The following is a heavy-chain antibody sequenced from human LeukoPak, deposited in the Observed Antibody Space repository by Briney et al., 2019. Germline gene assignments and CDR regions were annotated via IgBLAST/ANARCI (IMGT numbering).Heavy chain of an antibody. CDR3: SGRLDYGDDY. CDR1: GFTFSNAW. J-gene: IGHJ4*02. D-gene: IGHD4-17*01. V-gene: IGHV3-15*01. Sequence: GGSLRLSCAASGFTFSNAWMSWVRQAPGKGLEWVGRIKSKTDGGTTDYAAPVKGRFTISRDDSKNTLYLQMNSLKTDDTAVYYCSGRLDYGDDYWGQGTLVTVSS. CDR2: IKSKTDGGTT.